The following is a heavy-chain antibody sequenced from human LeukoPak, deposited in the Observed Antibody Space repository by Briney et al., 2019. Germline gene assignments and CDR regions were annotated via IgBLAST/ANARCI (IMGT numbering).Heavy chain of an antibody. Sequence: QTGGSPRLSCAASGFTFSSYVMFWVREAPGKGLEWVSYLTGSGGAADYADSVKGRFTTSRDNSKNTVYLQMNSLSAEDTAIYYCANDFRYYFGSGTASWGQGTLVTVSS. CDR3: ANDFRYYFGSGTAS. V-gene: IGHV3-23*01. J-gene: IGHJ5*02. CDR1: GFTFSSYV. CDR2: LTGSGGAA. D-gene: IGHD3-10*01.